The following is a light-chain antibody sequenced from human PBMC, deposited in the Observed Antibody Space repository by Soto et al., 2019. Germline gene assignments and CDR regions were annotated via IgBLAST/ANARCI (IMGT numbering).Light chain of an antibody. V-gene: IGKV3-20*01. CDR1: QSISSSF. CDR3: QQYGSSSWT. Sequence: IGLKQSPGILSLTPGERASLSCGASQSISSSFLAWYQQKPGQAPRLLIYGASSRATGIPDRFSGSGSGTDFTLTISRLEPEDFAVYYCQQYGSSSWTFGQGTKVDIK. CDR2: GAS. J-gene: IGKJ1*01.